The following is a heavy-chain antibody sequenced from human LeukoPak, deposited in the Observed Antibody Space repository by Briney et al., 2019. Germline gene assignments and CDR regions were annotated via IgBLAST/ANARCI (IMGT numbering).Heavy chain of an antibody. Sequence: SETLSLTCTVSGGSISKYYLSWIRQPAGKGLEWIGRIFTSGSATSSSSLKSRITMSVDTSNNRFSLNLSSVTAADTTVYYCASGNGSGSYLYWGQGTLVTVSS. CDR3: ASGNGSGSYLY. CDR2: IFTSGSA. D-gene: IGHD3-10*01. V-gene: IGHV4-4*07. CDR1: GGSISKYY. J-gene: IGHJ4*02.